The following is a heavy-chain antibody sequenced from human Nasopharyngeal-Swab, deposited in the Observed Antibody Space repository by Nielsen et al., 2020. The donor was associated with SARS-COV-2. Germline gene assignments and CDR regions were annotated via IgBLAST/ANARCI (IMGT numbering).Heavy chain of an antibody. J-gene: IGHJ6*02. D-gene: IGHD3-10*01. CDR3: AKASKNLRITMVRGVSYYYGMDV. CDR2: ISGSGGST. Sequence: GGSLRLSCAASGFTFSSYAMSWVRQAPGKGLEWVSAISGSGGSTYYADSVKGRFTISRDNSKNTLYLQMNSLRAEDTAVYYCAKASKNLRITMVRGVSYYYGMDVWGQGTTVTVSS. CDR1: GFTFSSYA. V-gene: IGHV3-23*01.